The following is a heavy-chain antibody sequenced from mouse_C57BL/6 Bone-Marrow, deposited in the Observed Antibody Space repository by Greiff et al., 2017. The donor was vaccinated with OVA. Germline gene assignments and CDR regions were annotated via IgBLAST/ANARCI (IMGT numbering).Heavy chain of an antibody. D-gene: IGHD1-1*01. CDR2: IDPSDSET. J-gene: IGHJ1*03. CDR3: ARNGNYGSRRDFDV. CDR1: GYTFTSYW. Sequence: QVQLQQPGAELVRPGSSVKLSCKASGYTFTSYWMHWVKQRPIQGLEWIGNIDPSDSETHYNQKFKDKATLTVDKSSSTAYMQLSSLTSEDSAVYYCARNGNYGSRRDFDVWGTGTTVTVSS. V-gene: IGHV1-52*01.